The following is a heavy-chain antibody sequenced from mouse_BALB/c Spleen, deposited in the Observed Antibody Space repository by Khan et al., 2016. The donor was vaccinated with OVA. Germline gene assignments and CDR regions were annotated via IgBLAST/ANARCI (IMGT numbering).Heavy chain of an antibody. J-gene: IGHJ4*01. V-gene: IGHV1-4*01. D-gene: IGHD1-2*01. CDR2: INPSSGYT. CDR1: GYTFTSYT. CDR3: ARLLRLREAMDY. Sequence: QVQLQQSGAELARPGASVKMSCKASGYTFTSYTMHWVKQRPGQGLEWIGYINPSSGYTNYNQKFKDKATLTADKSSSTAYMQLSSLTSEDSAVYDCARLLRLREAMDYWGQGTSLTVSS.